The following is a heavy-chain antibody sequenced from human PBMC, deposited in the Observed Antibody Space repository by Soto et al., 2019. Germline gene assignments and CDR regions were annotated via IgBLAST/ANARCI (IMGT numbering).Heavy chain of an antibody. D-gene: IGHD2-2*01. Sequence: SETLSHTCTVSGGSISSYYWSWIRQPPGKGLEWIGYIYYSGRTNYNPSLTSRFTISVDTSNNLFALKLNSVTAADTAVYFCARYCPGSCHRLDSSAQGTFVTVSS. J-gene: IGHJ5*01. CDR3: ARYCPGSCHRLDS. V-gene: IGHV4-59*01. CDR2: IYYSGRT. CDR1: GGSISSYY.